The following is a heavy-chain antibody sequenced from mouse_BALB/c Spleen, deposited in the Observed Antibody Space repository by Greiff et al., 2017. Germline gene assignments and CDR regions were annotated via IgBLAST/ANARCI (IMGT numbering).Heavy chain of an antibody. Sequence: VQLQQSGPELMKPGASVKISCKASGYSFTSYYMHWVKQSHGKSLEWIGYIDPFNGGTSYNQKFKGKATLTVDKSSSTAYMHLSSLTSEDSAVYYCARWLLPYYAMDYWGQGTSVTVSS. CDR3: ARWLLPYYAMDY. J-gene: IGHJ4*01. CDR2: IDPFNGGT. D-gene: IGHD2-3*01. CDR1: GYSFTSYY. V-gene: IGHV1S135*01.